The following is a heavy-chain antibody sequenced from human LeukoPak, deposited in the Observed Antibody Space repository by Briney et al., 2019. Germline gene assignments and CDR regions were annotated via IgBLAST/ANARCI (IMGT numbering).Heavy chain of an antibody. CDR3: ARVELYASGWYGSIDY. D-gene: IGHD6-19*01. CDR2: ISYDGTNK. CDR1: GFTFSSYG. V-gene: IGHV3-30*03. J-gene: IGHJ4*02. Sequence: GGSLRLSCAASGFTFSSYGVHWVRQAPGKGLDWVAVISYDGTNKYYADSVRGRFTISRDNSKNTLYLQMDSLRTEDTAVYYCARVELYASGWYGSIDYWGQGTLVAVSS.